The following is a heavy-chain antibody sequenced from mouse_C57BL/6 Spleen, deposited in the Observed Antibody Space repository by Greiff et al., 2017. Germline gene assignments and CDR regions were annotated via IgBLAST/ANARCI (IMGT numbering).Heavy chain of an antibody. CDR2: ISSGGDYT. Sequence: EVKLVESGEGLVKPGGSLKLSCAASGFTFSSYAMSWVRQTPEKRLEWVAYISSGGDYTYYADTVKGRFTISRDNARNTLYLQMSSLKSEDTAMYYCKRVIYYDYDGEGYAMDYWGQGTSVTVSS. D-gene: IGHD2-4*01. J-gene: IGHJ4*01. V-gene: IGHV5-9-1*02. CDR3: KRVIYYDYDGEGYAMDY. CDR1: GFTFSSYA.